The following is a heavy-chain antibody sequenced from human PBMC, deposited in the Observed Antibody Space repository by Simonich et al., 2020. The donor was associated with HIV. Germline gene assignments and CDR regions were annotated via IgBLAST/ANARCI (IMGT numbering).Heavy chain of an antibody. D-gene: IGHD5-12*01. V-gene: IGHV4-34*01. Sequence: QVHLQQWGAGLLKPSETLSLTCAVYGGSFNGYYWSWIRQPPGKGLEWIGENNHSGSTDYNPSLKSRVTISVDTSKNQFSLKLSSVTAADTALYYCARRTGYDLDYWGQGTLVTVSS. CDR1: GGSFNGYY. J-gene: IGHJ4*02. CDR3: ARRTGYDLDY. CDR2: NNHSGST.